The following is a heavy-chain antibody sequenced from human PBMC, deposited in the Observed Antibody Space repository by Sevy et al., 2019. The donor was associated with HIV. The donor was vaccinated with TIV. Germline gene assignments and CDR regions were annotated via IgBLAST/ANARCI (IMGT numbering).Heavy chain of an antibody. CDR1: GYTFTGYY. CDR3: XSLALGYCSGGSCYSGGGYYYGMDV. Sequence: ASVKVSCKASGYTFTGYYMHWVRQAPGQGLEWMGWINPNSGGTNYAQKFQGRVTMTRDTSISTAYMELSRLRSDDTXXXXXXSLALGYCSGGSCYSGGGYYYGMDVWGQGTTVTV. CDR2: INPNSGGT. D-gene: IGHD2-15*01. V-gene: IGHV1-2*02. J-gene: IGHJ6*02.